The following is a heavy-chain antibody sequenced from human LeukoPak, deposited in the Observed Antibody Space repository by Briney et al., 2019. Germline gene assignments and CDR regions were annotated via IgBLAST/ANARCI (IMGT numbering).Heavy chain of an antibody. V-gene: IGHV1-18*01. Sequence: ASVKVSCKASGYTFTSYGISWVRRAPGQGLEWMGWISAYNGNTNYAQKLHGRVTMTTDTSTSTDYMELRSLRSDDTAVYYCARAPWTTVVTPLNDYWGQGTLVTVSS. J-gene: IGHJ4*02. D-gene: IGHD4-23*01. CDR2: ISAYNGNT. CDR1: GYTFTSYG. CDR3: ARAPWTTVVTPLNDY.